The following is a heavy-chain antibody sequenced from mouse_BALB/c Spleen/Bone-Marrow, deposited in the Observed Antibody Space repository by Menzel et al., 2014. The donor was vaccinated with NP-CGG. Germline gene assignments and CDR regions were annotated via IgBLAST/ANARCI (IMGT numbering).Heavy chain of an antibody. CDR3: ARKGAMITHYYGMTY. CDR1: GFTFSSFG. Sequence: EVKLVESGGGLVQPGGSRKLSCAASGFTFSSFGMHWVRQAPEKGLEWVAYISNGSSTIYYADTVKGRFTISRDNPKNTVFMQMTSLRSEDSAMYFCARKGAMITHYYGMTYWGQGTPVTVSS. D-gene: IGHD2-4*01. J-gene: IGHJ4*01. CDR2: ISNGSSTI. V-gene: IGHV5-17*02.